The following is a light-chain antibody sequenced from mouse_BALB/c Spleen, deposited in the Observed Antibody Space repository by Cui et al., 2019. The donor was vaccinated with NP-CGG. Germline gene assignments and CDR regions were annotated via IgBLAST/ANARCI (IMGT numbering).Light chain of an antibody. CDR3: ALWYSNNWV. CDR1: TGAVTTSNY. Sequence: QAVVTQESALTTSPGETVTLTCRSSTGAVTTSNYANWVQEKPDHLFTGLIGGTNNRAPGVHARFSGSLIGDKAALTITGAQTEDEAIYFCALWYSNNWVFGGGTKLTVL. J-gene: IGLJ1*01. V-gene: IGLV1*01. CDR2: GTN.